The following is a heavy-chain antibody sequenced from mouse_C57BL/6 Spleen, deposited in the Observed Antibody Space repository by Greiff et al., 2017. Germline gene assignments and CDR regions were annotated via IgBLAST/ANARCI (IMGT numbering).Heavy chain of an antibody. Sequence: EVQLVESGPGLVKPSQSLSLTCSVTGYSITSGYYWNWIRQFPGNKLEWMGYISYDGSNNYNPSLKNRISITRDTSKNQFFLKLNSVTTEDTATYYCARDSNLYWYFDVWGTGTTVTVSS. V-gene: IGHV3-6*01. J-gene: IGHJ1*03. CDR2: ISYDGSN. CDR1: GYSITSGYY. D-gene: IGHD2-5*01. CDR3: ARDSNLYWYFDV.